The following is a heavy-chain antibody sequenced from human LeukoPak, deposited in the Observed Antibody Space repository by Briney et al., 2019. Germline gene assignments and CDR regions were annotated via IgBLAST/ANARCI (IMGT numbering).Heavy chain of an antibody. CDR1: GCTFSSYW. J-gene: IGHJ3*02. D-gene: IGHD3-22*01. Sequence: GGSLRLSCAASGCTFSSYWMSWVRQAPPKGLHWVANIKQEGSEKYYVDSVKGRFTISRDNAKNSLYLQMNSLRAEDTAVYYCARVGPLYDSSGYYRDAFDIWGQGTMVTVSS. CDR2: IKQEGSEK. CDR3: ARVGPLYDSSGYYRDAFDI. V-gene: IGHV3-7*04.